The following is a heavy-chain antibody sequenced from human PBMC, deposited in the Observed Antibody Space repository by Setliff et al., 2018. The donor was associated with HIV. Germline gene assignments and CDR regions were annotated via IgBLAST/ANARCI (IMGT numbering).Heavy chain of an antibody. V-gene: IGHV7-4-1*02. Sequence: ASVKVSCKTSGYTFTSYAINWVRQAPGQGLEWMGWINTNTGSPTYAQGFTGRFVSSLDTSVSTTYLQISSLKAEDTAIYYCARDPSVLWSGELFLDAFDIWGQGTMVTVSS. CDR2: INTNTGSP. J-gene: IGHJ3*02. D-gene: IGHD3-10*01. CDR1: GYTFTSYA. CDR3: ARDPSVLWSGELFLDAFDI.